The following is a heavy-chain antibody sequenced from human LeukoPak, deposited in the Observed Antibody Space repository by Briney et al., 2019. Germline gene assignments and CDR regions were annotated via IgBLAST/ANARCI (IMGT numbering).Heavy chain of an antibody. CDR1: GGSISNHC. J-gene: IGHJ4*02. D-gene: IGHD3-10*01. CDR2: VYYSGST. CDR3: ARGPVRSEWFGELFGDY. Sequence: KPSETLSLTCTVSGGSISNHCWSWIRQPPGQGLEWIGYVYYSGSTNYNSSLKSRVTISVDTSKNQFSLKLSSVTAADTAVYYCARGPVRSEWFGELFGDYWGQGTLVTVSS. V-gene: IGHV4-59*08.